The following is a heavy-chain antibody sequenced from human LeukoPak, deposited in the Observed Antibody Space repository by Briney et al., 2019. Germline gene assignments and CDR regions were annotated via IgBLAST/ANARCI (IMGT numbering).Heavy chain of an antibody. D-gene: IGHD2-21*02. CDR2: IYHSGST. V-gene: IGHV4-30-2*01. J-gene: IGHJ5*02. CDR3: ARLHCGGDCYSLNWFDP. Sequence: PSETLSLTCAVSGGSISSGGYSWSWIRQPPGTGLEWIGYIYHSGSTYYNPSLKSRVTISVNRSKNQFSLKLSSVTAADTAVYYCARLHCGGDCYSLNWFDPRGQGTLVTVSS. CDR1: GGSISSGGYS.